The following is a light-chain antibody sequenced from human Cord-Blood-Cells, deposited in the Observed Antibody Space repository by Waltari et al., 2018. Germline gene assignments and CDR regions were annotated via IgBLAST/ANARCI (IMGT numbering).Light chain of an antibody. V-gene: IGLV2-14*01. CDR1: SSDVGGYNH. CDR3: SSYTSSSTLVV. CDR2: EVS. J-gene: IGLJ2*01. Sequence: QSALTQPSSVSGSPGQSLTIPCTGTSSDVGGYNHVSWYQQHPGKAPKLMIYEVSNRPSGVSNRFSGSKSGNTASLTISGLQAEDEADYYCSSYTSSSTLVVFGGGTKLTVL.